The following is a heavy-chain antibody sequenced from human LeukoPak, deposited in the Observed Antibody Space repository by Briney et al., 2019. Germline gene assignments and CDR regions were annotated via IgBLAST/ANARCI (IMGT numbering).Heavy chain of an antibody. J-gene: IGHJ3*02. CDR1: GGSISSSNW. CDR3: AREALNDILTGANNDAFDI. Sequence: PSETLSLTCAVSGGSISSSNWWSWVRQPPGKGLEWIGEIYHSGSTNYNPSLKSRVTISVDTSRNQFSLKLSSVTAADTAVYYCAREALNDILTGANNDAFDIWGQGTMVTVSS. CDR2: IYHSGST. D-gene: IGHD3-9*01. V-gene: IGHV4-4*02.